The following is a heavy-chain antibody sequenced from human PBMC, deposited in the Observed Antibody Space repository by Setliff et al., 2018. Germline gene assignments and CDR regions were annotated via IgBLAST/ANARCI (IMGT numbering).Heavy chain of an antibody. D-gene: IGHD3-22*01. Sequence: PGGSLRLSCAASGFTFDDYVMSWVRQAPGKGLEWVSDMNRNGGRIGYADPVKGRYTISRDNAKNSLYLQTNRLGVEDTALYYCAGAHRYFSDTSGYCYDQGRSAFDVWGQGTMVTVSS. CDR1: GFTFDDYV. V-gene: IGHV3-20*04. J-gene: IGHJ3*01. CDR2: MNRNGGRI. CDR3: AGAHRYFSDTSGYCYDQGRSAFDV.